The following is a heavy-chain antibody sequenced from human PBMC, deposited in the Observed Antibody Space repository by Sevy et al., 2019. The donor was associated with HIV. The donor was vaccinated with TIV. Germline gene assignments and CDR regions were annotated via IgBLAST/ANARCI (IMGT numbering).Heavy chain of an antibody. V-gene: IGHV3-30*18. J-gene: IGHJ6*02. Sequence: GGSLRLSCVVSGFTFTTSGMHWVRQAPGKGLEWVAVISYHGRDKCYADSVKGRFTISRDNSDNILYLHMNSLRSADTAVYYCAKEFTGYNGMDVWGQGTMVTVSS. CDR1: GFTFTTSG. CDR2: ISYHGRDK. CDR3: AKEFTGYNGMDV. D-gene: IGHD1-1*01.